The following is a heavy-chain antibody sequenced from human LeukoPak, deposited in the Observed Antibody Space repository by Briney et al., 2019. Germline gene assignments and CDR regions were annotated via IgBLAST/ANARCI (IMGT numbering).Heavy chain of an antibody. CDR1: GGSISSYY. CDR2: IYTSGST. V-gene: IGHV4-4*07. D-gene: IGHD3-3*01. J-gene: IGHJ6*02. CDR3: ARAGYDFWSGHYYYYGMDV. Sequence: SETLSLTCTVSGGSISSYYWSWIRQPAGKGLEWIGRIYTSGSTNYNPSLKSRVTMSVDTSKNQFSLKLSSVTAADTAVYYCARAGYDFWSGHYYYYGMDVWGQGTTVTASS.